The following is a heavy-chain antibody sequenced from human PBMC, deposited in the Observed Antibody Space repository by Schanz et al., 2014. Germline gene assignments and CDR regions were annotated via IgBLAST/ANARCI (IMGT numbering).Heavy chain of an antibody. V-gene: IGHV1-69*04. Sequence: QVQLVQSGAEVKKPGSSVKVSCQASGETFSYFAVSWLRQAPGQGLEWMGRTIPIVDITNYAQKFQGRVTMTTDTSTSTAYMELRSLRSDDTAVYYCARDNLVSSSWYNYYGMDVWGQGTTVTVSS. CDR3: ARDNLVSSSWYNYYGMDV. D-gene: IGHD6-13*01. CDR2: TIPIVDIT. J-gene: IGHJ6*02. CDR1: GETFSYFA.